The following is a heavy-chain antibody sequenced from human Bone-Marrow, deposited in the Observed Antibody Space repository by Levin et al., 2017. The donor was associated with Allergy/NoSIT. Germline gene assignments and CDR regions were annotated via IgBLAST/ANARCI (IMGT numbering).Heavy chain of an antibody. V-gene: IGHV3-30*18. Sequence: PGGSLRLSCAASGFIFRNFGMHWVRQAPGKGLEWVAIISYDTSLEYYIDSVKGRFTISRDNSKSMLFLQMDSLREDDTGIYYCVKAPTSTGTYRWFDSWGQGTLVTVSS. CDR1: GFIFRNFG. CDR3: VKAPTSTGTYRWFDS. CDR2: ISYDTSLE. J-gene: IGHJ5*01. D-gene: IGHD3-16*02.